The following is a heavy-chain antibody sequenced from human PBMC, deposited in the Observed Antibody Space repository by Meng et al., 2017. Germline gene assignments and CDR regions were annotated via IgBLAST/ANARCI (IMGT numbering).Heavy chain of an antibody. Sequence: GESLKISCAASGFTFSSYAMSWVRQAPGKGLEWVSAISGSGGSTYYADSVKGRFTISRDNSKNTLYLQMNSLRAEDTAVYYCALAGVGATIINYYYYGMDVWGQGSTVTVSS. CDR2: ISGSGGST. V-gene: IGHV3-23*01. CDR3: ALAGVGATIINYYYYGMDV. D-gene: IGHD1-26*01. CDR1: GFTFSSYA. J-gene: IGHJ6*02.